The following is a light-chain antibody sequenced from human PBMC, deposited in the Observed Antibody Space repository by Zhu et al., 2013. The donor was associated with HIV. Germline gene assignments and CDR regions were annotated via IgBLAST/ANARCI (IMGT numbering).Light chain of an antibody. J-gene: IGKJ4*01. Sequence: ETVLTQSPGTLSLSPGERATLSCRASQSVTNSFLAWYQQKPGQSPRLLIYGASTRATGIPDRFSGSGSGTDFSLSISRLEPEDFAVYYCQQYGSSPLTFGGGTTVEIK. V-gene: IGKV3-20*01. CDR3: QQYGSSPLT. CDR2: GAS. CDR1: QSVTNSF.